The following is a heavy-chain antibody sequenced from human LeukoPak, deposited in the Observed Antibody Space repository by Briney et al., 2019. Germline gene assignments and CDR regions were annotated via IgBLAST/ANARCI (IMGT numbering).Heavy chain of an antibody. CDR2: ITGSSGKT. V-gene: IGHV3-23*01. Sequence: GGSLRLSCAASGFTFSSYAMSWVRQAPGKGLEWVSLITGSSGKTYYADSVKGRFTISRDNSKSTVDLQMDSLRAEGTAVYYCVREKDGLFEYWGRGALVTVSS. CDR3: VREKDGLFEY. D-gene: IGHD3-10*01. CDR1: GFTFSSYA. J-gene: IGHJ4*02.